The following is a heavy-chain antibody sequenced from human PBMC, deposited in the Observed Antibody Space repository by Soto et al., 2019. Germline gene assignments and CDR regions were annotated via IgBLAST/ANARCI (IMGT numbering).Heavy chain of an antibody. D-gene: IGHD3-9*01. CDR3: ARDPDYDILTGYGGPPDY. V-gene: IGHV3-30-3*01. CDR1: GFTFSSYA. CDR2: ISYDGSNK. J-gene: IGHJ4*02. Sequence: GGSLRLSCAASGFTFSSYAMHWVRQAPGKGLEWVAVISYDGSNKYYADSVKGRFTISRDNSKNTLYLQMNSLRAEDTAVYYCARDPDYDILTGYGGPPDYWGQGTLVTVSS.